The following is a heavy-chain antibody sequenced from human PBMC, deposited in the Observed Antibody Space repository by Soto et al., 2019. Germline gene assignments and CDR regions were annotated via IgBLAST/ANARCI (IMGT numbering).Heavy chain of an antibody. CDR3: ASSSGGSGWYMDYNWFDP. V-gene: IGHV4-39*01. Sequence: PSETLSLTCTVSGGSISSSSYYWGWIRQPPGKGLEWIGSIYYSGSTYYNPSLKSRVTISVDTSKNQFSLKLSSVTAADTAVYYCASSSGGSGWYMDYNWFDPWGQGTVVTV. J-gene: IGHJ5*02. CDR2: IYYSGST. D-gene: IGHD6-19*01. CDR1: GGSISSSSYY.